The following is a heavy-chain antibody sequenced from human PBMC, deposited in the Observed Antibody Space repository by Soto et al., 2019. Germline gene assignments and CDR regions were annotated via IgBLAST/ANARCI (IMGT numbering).Heavy chain of an antibody. Sequence: QGQLQQSVPGLVKPSQTLSLTCAISGDSVSSDIPSWNWLRQSASRGLEWLGRTYYRSKWFHDYAASVKSRITNNPDTSKNQFTLEWNSMSPEDTAVYYCARGNALDFWGQGTVVTVSS. J-gene: IGHJ3*01. CDR2: TYYRSKWFH. CDR1: GDSVSSDIPS. D-gene: IGHD3-16*01. V-gene: IGHV6-1*01. CDR3: ARGNALDF.